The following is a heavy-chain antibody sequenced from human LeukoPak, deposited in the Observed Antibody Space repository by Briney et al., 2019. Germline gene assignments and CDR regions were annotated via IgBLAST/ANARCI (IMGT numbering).Heavy chain of an antibody. Sequence: PSETLSLTCTVSGGSITSSSYYWCWIRQPPGKGLEWIGSIYYSGSTYYNPSLKSRVTISVDTSKKQFSLKLTSVTAADTAVYYCASPSVGAITGIDYWGQGILVTVSS. CDR1: GGSITSSSYY. V-gene: IGHV4-39*01. D-gene: IGHD1-26*01. CDR3: ASPSVGAITGIDY. CDR2: IYYSGST. J-gene: IGHJ4*02.